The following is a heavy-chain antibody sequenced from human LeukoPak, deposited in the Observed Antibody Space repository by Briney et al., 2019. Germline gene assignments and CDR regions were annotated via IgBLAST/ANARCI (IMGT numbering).Heavy chain of an antibody. D-gene: IGHD6-6*01. V-gene: IGHV4-39*07. J-gene: IGHJ4*02. Sequence: SETLSLTCTVSSGSISTSNYYWGWVRQPPGKALEWIGNIFYTGSTYYNPSLKSRVTISVDTSKNQFSLKLSSVTAADTAVYYCARDRSIAALYTDYWGQGTLVTVSS. CDR3: ARDRSIAALYTDY. CDR1: SGSISTSNYY. CDR2: IFYTGST.